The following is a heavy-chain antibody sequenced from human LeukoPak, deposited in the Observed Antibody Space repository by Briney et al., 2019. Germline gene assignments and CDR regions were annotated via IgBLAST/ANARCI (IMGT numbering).Heavy chain of an antibody. CDR3: ARVIPDDSSVYYYNYYYYMDV. CDR2: MNPNSGNT. D-gene: IGHD3-22*01. J-gene: IGHJ6*03. Sequence: ASVKVSCKASGYTFTSYDINWVRQATGQGIEWMGWMNPNSGNTGYAQKFQGRVTMTRNTSTSTVIMELSSLRSEDPAVYYCARVIPDDSSVYYYNYYYYMDVWGKGTTVTVSS. CDR1: GYTFTSYD. V-gene: IGHV1-8*01.